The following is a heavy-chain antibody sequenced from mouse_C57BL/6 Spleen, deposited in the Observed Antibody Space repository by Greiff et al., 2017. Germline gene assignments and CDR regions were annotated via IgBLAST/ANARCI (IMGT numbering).Heavy chain of an antibody. V-gene: IGHV1-53*01. D-gene: IGHD1-1*01. Sequence: QVQLHQPGTELVKPGASVKLSCKASGYTFTSYWMHWVKQRPGQGLEWIGNINPSNGGTNYNEKFKSKATLTVDKSSSTAYMQLSSLTSEDSAVYYCARATVVADWYFDVWGTGTTVTVSS. CDR2: INPSNGGT. CDR3: ARATVVADWYFDV. J-gene: IGHJ1*03. CDR1: GYTFTSYW.